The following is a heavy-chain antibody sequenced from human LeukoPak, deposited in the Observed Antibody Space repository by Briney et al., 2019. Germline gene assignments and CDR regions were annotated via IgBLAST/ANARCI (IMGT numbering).Heavy chain of an antibody. CDR3: ATGGYYDSSGYWDAFDI. V-gene: IGHV1-24*01. Sequence: ASVKVSCKVSGYTLTELSMHWVRQAPGKGLEWMGGFDPEDGETIYAQKFQGRVTMTEDTSTDTAYMELSSLRSEDAAVYYCATGGYYDSSGYWDAFDIWGQGTMVTVSS. CDR2: FDPEDGET. D-gene: IGHD3-22*01. CDR1: GYTLTELS. J-gene: IGHJ3*02.